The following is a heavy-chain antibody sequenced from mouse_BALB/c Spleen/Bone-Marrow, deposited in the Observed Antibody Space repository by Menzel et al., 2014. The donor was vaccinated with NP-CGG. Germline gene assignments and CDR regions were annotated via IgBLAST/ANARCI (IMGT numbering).Heavy chain of an antibody. J-gene: IGHJ4*01. CDR2: INPSNGGT. V-gene: IGHV1S81*02. CDR3: ARGRRDALDY. CDR1: GYTFTSYY. Sequence: LVESGAELVKPGASVKLSCKASGYTFTSYYMYWVKQRPGQGLEWFGAINPSNGGTNFNEKFKNKATLTVDKSSSTAYMQLSSLTSEDSAVYYCARGRRDALDYWGQGTSVTVSS.